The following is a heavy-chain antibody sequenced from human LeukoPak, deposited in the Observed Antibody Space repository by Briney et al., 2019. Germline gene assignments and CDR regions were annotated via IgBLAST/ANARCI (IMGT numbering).Heavy chain of an antibody. D-gene: IGHD6-25*01. CDR2: ISSSSSYI. V-gene: IGHV3-21*01. Sequence: GGSLRLSCAASGFTFSSYSMNWVRQAPGKGLEWVSSISSSSSYIYYADSVKGRFTISRDNAKNSLYLQMNSLRAEDTAVYYCARDWGRGSSGPWFDPWGQGTLVTVSS. J-gene: IGHJ5*02. CDR3: ARDWGRGSSGPWFDP. CDR1: GFTFSSYS.